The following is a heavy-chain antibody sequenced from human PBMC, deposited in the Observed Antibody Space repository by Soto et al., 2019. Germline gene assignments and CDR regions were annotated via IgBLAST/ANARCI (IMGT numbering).Heavy chain of an antibody. Sequence: SVKVSCKASGGTFSSYAISWVRQAPGQGLEWMGGIIPIFGTANYAQKFQGRVTITADESTSTAYMELSSLRSEDTAVYYCARRAEYSYAPRPTVAFDIWGQGTMVTVSS. D-gene: IGHD5-18*01. CDR1: GGTFSSYA. V-gene: IGHV1-69*13. J-gene: IGHJ3*02. CDR3: ARRAEYSYAPRPTVAFDI. CDR2: IIPIFGTA.